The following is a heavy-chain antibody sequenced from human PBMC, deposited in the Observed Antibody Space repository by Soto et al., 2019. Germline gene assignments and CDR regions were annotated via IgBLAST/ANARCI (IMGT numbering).Heavy chain of an antibody. V-gene: IGHV4-31*03. Sequence: PLETLSLTCPVSGGSISSGGYYWSWIRQHPGKGLEWIGYIYYSGSTYYNPSLKSRVTISVDTSKNQFSLKLSSVTAADTAVYYCAREPTRARGVIISRSYFDYWGQGTLVTVSS. CDR2: IYYSGST. J-gene: IGHJ4*02. D-gene: IGHD3-10*01. CDR1: GGSISSGGYY. CDR3: AREPTRARGVIISRSYFDY.